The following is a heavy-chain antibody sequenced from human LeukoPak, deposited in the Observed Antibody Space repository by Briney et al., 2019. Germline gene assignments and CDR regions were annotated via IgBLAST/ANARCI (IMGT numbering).Heavy chain of an antibody. CDR1: GYTFTSYY. CDR3: ARRYSGSYGGLDY. Sequence: ASVNVSCKASGYTFTSYYMHWVRQAPGQGLEWMGIINPSGDSTNYAQKFQGRVTMTRDTSTSTVYMELSSLRSEDTAMYYCARRYSGSYGGLDYWGQGTLVTVSS. CDR2: INPSGDST. D-gene: IGHD1-26*01. V-gene: IGHV1-46*01. J-gene: IGHJ4*02.